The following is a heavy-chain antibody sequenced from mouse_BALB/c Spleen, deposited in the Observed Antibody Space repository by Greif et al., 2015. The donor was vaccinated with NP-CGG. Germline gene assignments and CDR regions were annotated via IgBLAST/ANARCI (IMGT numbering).Heavy chain of an antibody. J-gene: IGHJ2*01. Sequence: EVQLQQSEAELVRSGASVKLSCTASGFNIKDYYMHWVKQRPEQGLEWIGWIDPENGDTEYAPKFQGKATMTADTSSNTAYLQLSSLTSEDTAVYYCNSHPSSSYFDYWGQGTTLTVSS. D-gene: IGHD1-1*01. CDR1: GFNIKDYY. CDR3: NSHPSSSYFDY. V-gene: IGHV14-4*02. CDR2: IDPENGDT.